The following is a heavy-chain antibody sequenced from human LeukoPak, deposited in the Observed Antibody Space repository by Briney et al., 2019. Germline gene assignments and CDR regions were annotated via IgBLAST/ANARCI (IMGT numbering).Heavy chain of an antibody. CDR1: GGSISSSSYY. CDR3: ARQPSGSYAFDI. J-gene: IGHJ3*02. V-gene: IGHV4-39*01. CDR2: IYYSGST. Sequence: SETLSLTCTVSGGSISSSSYYWGWIRQPPGKGLEWIGSIYYSGSTYYNPSLKSRVTISVDTSKNQFSLKLTSVTAADTAVYYCARQPSGSYAFDIWGQGTMVTVSS. D-gene: IGHD1-26*01.